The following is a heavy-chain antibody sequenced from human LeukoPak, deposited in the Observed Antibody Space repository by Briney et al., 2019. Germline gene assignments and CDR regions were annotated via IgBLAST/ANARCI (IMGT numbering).Heavy chain of an antibody. Sequence: SETLSLTCSVSGGAISGGPYFWAWIRQPPGEGLEWIGNLFYTGTTYYNPSLECRVTISVDTSKNKFSLRLNSVTAADTAVYYCASLGAYCGVDCHPFDYWGQGTLVTVSS. V-gene: IGHV4-39*01. CDR2: LFYTGTT. D-gene: IGHD2-21*02. CDR1: GGAISGGPYF. J-gene: IGHJ4*02. CDR3: ASLGAYCGVDCHPFDY.